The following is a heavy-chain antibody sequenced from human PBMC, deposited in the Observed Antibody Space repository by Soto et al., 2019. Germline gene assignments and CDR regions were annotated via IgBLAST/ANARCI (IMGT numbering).Heavy chain of an antibody. CDR3: ARYHAESGSNKLDP. V-gene: IGHV4-61*01. CDR2: IYYTGNT. CDR1: GGSVSSRSHF. D-gene: IGHD1-26*01. J-gene: IGHJ5*02. Sequence: QVQLQESGPGVVKPSDTLSVTCTVSGGSVSSRSHFWSWIRQPPGGGLQWIGYIYYTGNTNYSPSLKSRATLSVDTSRNQFSLRLTSVTAADTAIYYCARYHAESGSNKLDPWGQGTLVTVSS.